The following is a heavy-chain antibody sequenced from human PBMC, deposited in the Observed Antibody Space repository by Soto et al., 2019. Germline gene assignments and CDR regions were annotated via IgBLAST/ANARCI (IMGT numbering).Heavy chain of an antibody. V-gene: IGHV1-2*04. J-gene: IGHJ6*02. CDR2: INPNSGGT. CDR1: GYTFTGYY. CDR3: ARDGRDSSSWYPYYYYGMDV. Sequence: GASVKVSCKASGYTFTGYYMHWVRQAPGQGLEWMGWINPNSGGTNYAQKFQGWVTMTRDTSISTAYMELSRLRSDDTAVYYCARDGRDSSSWYPYYYYGMDVWGQGTTVTVSS. D-gene: IGHD6-13*01.